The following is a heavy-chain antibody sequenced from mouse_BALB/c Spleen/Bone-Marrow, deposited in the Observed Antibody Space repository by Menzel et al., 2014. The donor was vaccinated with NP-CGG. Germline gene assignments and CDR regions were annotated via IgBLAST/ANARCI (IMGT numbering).Heavy chain of an antibody. CDR3: ARFGYDYALDY. Sequence: AQLQQSGPSLVKPSQTLSLTCSVTGDSFTSGYWNWIRKFPGNKLEYMGYISYSGSTYYNPSLKSRISITRDTSKNQYYLQLKSVTTEDTATYYCARFGYDYALDYWGQGTSVTVSS. CDR1: GDSFTSGY. D-gene: IGHD2-2*01. J-gene: IGHJ4*01. CDR2: ISYSGST. V-gene: IGHV3-8*02.